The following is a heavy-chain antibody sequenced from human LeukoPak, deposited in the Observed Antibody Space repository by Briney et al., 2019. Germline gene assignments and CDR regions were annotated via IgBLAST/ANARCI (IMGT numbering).Heavy chain of an antibody. CDR3: ASPRFSIAFRPNYYYYGMDV. CDR2: ISYDGSNK. D-gene: IGHD6-6*01. CDR1: GFTFSSYA. Sequence: PGRSLRLSCAASGFTFSSYAMHWVRQAPGKGLEWVAVISYDGSNKYYADSVKGRFTISRDNSKNTLYLQMNSLRAEDTAVYYCASPRFSIAFRPNYYYYGMDVWGQGTTVTVSS. V-gene: IGHV3-30-3*01. J-gene: IGHJ6*02.